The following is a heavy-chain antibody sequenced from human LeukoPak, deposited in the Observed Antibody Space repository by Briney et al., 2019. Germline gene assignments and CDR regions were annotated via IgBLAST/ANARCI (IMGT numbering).Heavy chain of an antibody. CDR3: ARDKWAGQLFHNYYYMDV. V-gene: IGHV1-2*02. D-gene: IGHD1-1*01. CDR2: INPASGDT. Sequence: RASVKVSCKASGYSFTGYHLHWVRQAPGQGPEWMGWINPASGDTYYERNFQGRVTMTRDTSISTAYMELSRLRSDDTAVYYCARDKWAGQLFHNYYYMDVWGKGTTVTISS. J-gene: IGHJ6*03. CDR1: GYSFTGYH.